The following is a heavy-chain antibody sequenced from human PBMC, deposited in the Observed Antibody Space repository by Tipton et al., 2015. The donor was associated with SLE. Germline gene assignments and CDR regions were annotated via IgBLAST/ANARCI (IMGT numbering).Heavy chain of an antibody. D-gene: IGHD3-10*01. CDR3: AKGVRAGILEGFDY. Sequence: SLRLSCAASGFTFSSYEMNWVRQAPGKGLEWVSYISSSGSTIYYADSVKGRFTISRDNSKNTLYLQMNSLRAEDTAVYYCAKGVRAGILEGFDYWGQGTLVTVSS. CDR2: ISSSGSTI. J-gene: IGHJ4*02. CDR1: GFTFSSYE. V-gene: IGHV3-48*03.